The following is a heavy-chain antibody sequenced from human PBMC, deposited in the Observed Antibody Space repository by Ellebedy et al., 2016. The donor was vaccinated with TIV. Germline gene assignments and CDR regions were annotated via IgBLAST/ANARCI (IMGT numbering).Heavy chain of an antibody. Sequence: AASVKVSCKASGYTFSNYFMHWVRQAPGQGLEWMGIINPSGGSTSYAQKLQGRVTMTRDTSTSTVYMELSSLRSEDTAVYYCARDALGEAVAGRRFDPWGQGTLVTVSS. CDR1: GYTFSNYF. CDR2: INPSGGST. V-gene: IGHV1-46*04. CDR3: ARDALGEAVAGRRFDP. J-gene: IGHJ5*02. D-gene: IGHD6-19*01.